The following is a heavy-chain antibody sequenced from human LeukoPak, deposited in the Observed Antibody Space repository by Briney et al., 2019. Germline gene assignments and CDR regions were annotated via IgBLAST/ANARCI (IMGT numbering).Heavy chain of an antibody. J-gene: IGHJ6*02. Sequence: PGGSLRLSCAASGFTFSSYGMHWVRQAPGKGLEWVAVISYDGSNKYYADSVKGRLTISRDNSKNTLYLQMNSLRAEDTAVYYCAKDPLCSGGSCYSFYYYYGMDVWGQGTTVTVSS. CDR3: AKDPLCSGGSCYSFYYYYGMDV. D-gene: IGHD2-15*01. CDR1: GFTFSSYG. CDR2: ISYDGSNK. V-gene: IGHV3-30*18.